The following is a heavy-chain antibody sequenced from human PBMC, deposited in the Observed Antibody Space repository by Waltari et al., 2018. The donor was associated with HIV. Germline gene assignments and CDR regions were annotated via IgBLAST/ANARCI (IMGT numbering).Heavy chain of an antibody. CDR2: ISYDGLKK. D-gene: IGHD3-10*01. V-gene: IGHV3-30*18. Sequence: HAQLVETGGGVVEPGEGLRPSCEATGPTWGREGVNWVGQAPGKGLEWVAAISYDGLKKYYGVSLRGRFTISRDNSKKTLYLEMQRLRPEDTAVYFCAEDSSQVLWFGDSLVVWGQGTLVIVSS. CDR1: GPTWGREG. CDR3: AEDSSQVLWFGDSLVV. J-gene: IGHJ4*02.